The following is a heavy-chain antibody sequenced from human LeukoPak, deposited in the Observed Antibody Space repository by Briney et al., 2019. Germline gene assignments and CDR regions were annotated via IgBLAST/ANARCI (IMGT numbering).Heavy chain of an antibody. D-gene: IGHD3-9*01. J-gene: IGHJ4*02. V-gene: IGHV4-34*01. CDR1: GGSFSGYY. CDR2: IYYSGST. CDR3: ARPVDHDGFDY. Sequence: SETLSLTCAVYGGSFSGYYWSGIRQPPGKGLEWIGSIYYSGSTYYNPSLKSRVTISVDTSKNQFSLKLSSMTAADTAVYFCARPVDHDGFDYWGQGTLVTVSS.